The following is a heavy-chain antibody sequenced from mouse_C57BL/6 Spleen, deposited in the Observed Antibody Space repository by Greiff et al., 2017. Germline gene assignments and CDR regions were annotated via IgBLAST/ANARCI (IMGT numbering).Heavy chain of an antibody. CDR3: ARSRYYGKRDFDY. CDR2: INPNNGGT. CDR1: GYTFTDYY. D-gene: IGHD1-1*01. J-gene: IGHJ2*01. V-gene: IGHV1-26*01. Sequence: EVQLQQSGPELVKPGASVKISCKASGYTFTDYYMNWVKQSHGKSLEWIGDINPNNGGTSYNQKFKGKATLTVDKSSSTAYMELRSLTSEDSAVYYCARSRYYGKRDFDYWGQGTTRTVSS.